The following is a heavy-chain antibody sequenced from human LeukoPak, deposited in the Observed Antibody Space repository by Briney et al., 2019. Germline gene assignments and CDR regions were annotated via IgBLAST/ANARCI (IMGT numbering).Heavy chain of an antibody. V-gene: IGHV1-8*01. CDR1: GYTFTSND. J-gene: IGHJ5*02. D-gene: IGHD2-15*01. CDR3: ARSHTQKGYCGGDRCYPTVWWFDP. Sequence: GASVKVSCKASGYTFTSNDINWVRQAAGQGLEWMAWLDPKNGNTGYAQKFQGRVTMTWNTSISTAYMELSSLKSEDTAVYYCARSHTQKGYCGGDRCYPTVWWFDPWGQGTLVTVSS. CDR2: LDPKNGNT.